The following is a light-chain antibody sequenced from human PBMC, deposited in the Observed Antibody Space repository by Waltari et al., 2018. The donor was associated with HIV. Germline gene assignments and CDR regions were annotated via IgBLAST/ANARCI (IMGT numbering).Light chain of an antibody. V-gene: IGKV1-5*03. Sequence: DIQMTPSPFTLSASVGDRVTITCRASQSISSWLAWYQQKPGNVPKLLIYRASTLESGVPSRFSGSGSGTEFTLTISSLQPDDFATYYCQQYDNYLWTFGQGTKVEIK. CDR1: QSISSW. J-gene: IGKJ1*01. CDR3: QQYDNYLWT. CDR2: RAS.